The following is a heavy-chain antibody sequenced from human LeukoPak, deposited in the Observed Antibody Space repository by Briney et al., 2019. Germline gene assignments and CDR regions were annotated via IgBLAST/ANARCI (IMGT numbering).Heavy chain of an antibody. J-gene: IGHJ4*02. Sequence: ASVKVSCESSGYTFTGYYIHWVRQAPGQGLEWMGWINPNRGSTNYAQKFQGRVTMTRDTSISTACMELSRLRSDDTAVYYRARDPTGYSSGWFDYWGQGTLVTVSS. CDR3: ARDPTGYSSGWFDY. D-gene: IGHD6-19*01. CDR2: INPNRGST. CDR1: GYTFTGYY. V-gene: IGHV1-2*02.